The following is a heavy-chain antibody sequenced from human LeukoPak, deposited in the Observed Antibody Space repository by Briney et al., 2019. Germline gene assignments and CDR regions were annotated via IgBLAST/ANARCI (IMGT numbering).Heavy chain of an antibody. V-gene: IGHV3-49*04. CDR3: TLHSSSSY. D-gene: IGHD6-13*01. Sequence: QSGGSLRLSCTASGFTFGDYAMSWVRQAPGKGLEWVGFIRSKAYGGTTEYAASVKGRFTISRDDSKSIAYLQMNSLKTEDTAVYYCTLHSSSSYWGQGTLVTVSS. CDR1: GFTFGDYA. J-gene: IGHJ4*02. CDR2: IRSKAYGGTT.